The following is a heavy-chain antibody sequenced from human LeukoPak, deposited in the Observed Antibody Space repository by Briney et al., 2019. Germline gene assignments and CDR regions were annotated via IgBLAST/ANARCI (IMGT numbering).Heavy chain of an antibody. CDR3: ARDGDQMYEVYDY. Sequence: GGSLRLSCVASGFTFSSYWMSWVRQAPGKGLEWVANIKQDGSEKYYVDSVKGRFTISRDNAKNSLYLQMNSLRAEDTAVYYCARDGDQMYEVYDYWGQGTLVTVSS. V-gene: IGHV3-7*01. CDR1: GFTFSSYW. J-gene: IGHJ4*02. D-gene: IGHD1-14*01. CDR2: IKQDGSEK.